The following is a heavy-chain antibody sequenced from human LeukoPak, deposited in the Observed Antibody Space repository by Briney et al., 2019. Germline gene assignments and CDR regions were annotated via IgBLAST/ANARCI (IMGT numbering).Heavy chain of an antibody. CDR3: ARRLGYSYGYGWFDP. CDR2: IYTSGST. J-gene: IGHJ5*02. D-gene: IGHD5-18*01. Sequence: PSQTLSLTCTVSGGSISSGSYYWSWIRQPAGKGLEWIGRIYTSGSTNYNPSLKSRVTISVDTSKNQFSLKLSSVTAADTAVYYCARRLGYSYGYGWFDPWGQGTLVTVSS. V-gene: IGHV4-61*02. CDR1: GGSISSGSYY.